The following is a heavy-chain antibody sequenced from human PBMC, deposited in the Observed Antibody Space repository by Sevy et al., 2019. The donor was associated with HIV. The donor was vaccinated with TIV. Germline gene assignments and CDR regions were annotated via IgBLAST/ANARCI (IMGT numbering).Heavy chain of an antibody. CDR2: ISWNSGSI. CDR3: AKSETAAHPLFDY. Sequence: GGSLRLSCAASGFTFDDYAMHWVRQAPGKGLEWVSGISWNSGSIGYADSVKGRFTISRDNAKNSLYLQMNSLRAEDTALYYCAKSETAAHPLFDYWGQGTMVTVSS. V-gene: IGHV3-9*01. D-gene: IGHD6-13*01. J-gene: IGHJ4*02. CDR1: GFTFDDYA.